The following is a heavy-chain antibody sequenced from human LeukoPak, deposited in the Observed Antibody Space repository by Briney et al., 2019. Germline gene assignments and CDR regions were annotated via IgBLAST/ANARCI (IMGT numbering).Heavy chain of an antibody. D-gene: IGHD2-15*01. Sequence: SQTLSLTCTVSGGSISSGDYYWSWIRQPPGKGLEWIGYIYSSGTTYYNPSLKSRVTISVDTSSNHFSLRLSSVTAADTAVYYCARNDCRGGSCYYYGMDVWGQGTTVTVSS. J-gene: IGHJ6*02. CDR3: ARNDCRGGSCYYYGMDV. V-gene: IGHV4-30-4*01. CDR1: GGSISSGDYY. CDR2: IYSSGTT.